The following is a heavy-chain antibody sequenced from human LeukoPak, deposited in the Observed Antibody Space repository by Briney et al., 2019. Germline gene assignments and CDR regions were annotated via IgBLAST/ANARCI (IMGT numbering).Heavy chain of an antibody. CDR3: ARALTKAPLYYFDY. Sequence: SQTLSLTCTVSGGSISSGGYYWSWIRQHPGKGLEWIGYIYYSGSTYYNPSLKSRVTISVGTSKNQFSLKLSSVTAADTAVYYCARALTKAPLYYFDYWGQGTLVTVSS. V-gene: IGHV4-31*03. CDR1: GGSISSGGYY. D-gene: IGHD2/OR15-2a*01. CDR2: IYYSGST. J-gene: IGHJ4*02.